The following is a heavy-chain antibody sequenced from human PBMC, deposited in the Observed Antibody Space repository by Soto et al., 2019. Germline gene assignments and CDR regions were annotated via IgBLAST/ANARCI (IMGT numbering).Heavy chain of an antibody. CDR1: GYTFTSYG. CDR2: VSAYNDST. V-gene: IGHV1-18*01. D-gene: IGHD3-9*01. Sequence: ASVKVSCKASGYTFTSYGISWVRQAPGQGLEWMGCVSAYNDSTNYAEKLQGRVTMTTDTSSSTAYMELRSLRSDDTAVYYCARYYDIVTVYYPFDYWGQGTLVTVSS. CDR3: ARYYDIVTVYYPFDY. J-gene: IGHJ4*02.